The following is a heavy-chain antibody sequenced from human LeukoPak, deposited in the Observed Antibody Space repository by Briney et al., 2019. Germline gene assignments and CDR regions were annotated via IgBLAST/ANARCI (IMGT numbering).Heavy chain of an antibody. V-gene: IGHV4-59*01. J-gene: IGHJ4*02. CDR2: IYYSGST. CDR3: ARRRFFDY. CDR1: GGSISSYY. Sequence: PSETLSLTCTVSGGSISSYYWSWIRQPPGKGLEWIGYIYYSGSTNYNPSLKSRVAISVDTSKNQFSLELSSVTAADTAVYYCARRRFFDYWGQETLVTVSS.